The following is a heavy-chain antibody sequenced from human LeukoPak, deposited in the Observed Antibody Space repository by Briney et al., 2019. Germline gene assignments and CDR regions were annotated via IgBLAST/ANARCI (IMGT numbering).Heavy chain of an antibody. D-gene: IGHD3-3*01. CDR1: GGSISSYY. CDR2: IYYSGST. J-gene: IGHJ4*02. CDR3: ASGYDFGGLRWVYYFDY. Sequence: SETLSLTCTVSGGSISSYYWSWIRQPPGKGLEWIGYIYYSGSTNYNPSLKSRVTISVDTSKNQFSLKLSSVTAADTAVYYCASGYDFGGLRWVYYFDYWGQGTLVTVSS. V-gene: IGHV4-59*12.